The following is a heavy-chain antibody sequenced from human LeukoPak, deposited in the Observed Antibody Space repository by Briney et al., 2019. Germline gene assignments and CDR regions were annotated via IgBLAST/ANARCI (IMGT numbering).Heavy chain of an antibody. CDR3: ARVPSYYYDSSGNFDY. CDR2: MNPNSGNT. J-gene: IGHJ4*02. V-gene: IGHV1-8*01. D-gene: IGHD3-22*01. CDR1: GYTFTSYD. Sequence: ASVKVSCKASGYTFTSYDINWVRQATGQGLEWMGWMNPNSGNTGYAQKFQGRVTMTRNTSISTAYMELSSLRSEDTAVYYCARVPSYYYDSSGNFDYWGQGTLVTVSS.